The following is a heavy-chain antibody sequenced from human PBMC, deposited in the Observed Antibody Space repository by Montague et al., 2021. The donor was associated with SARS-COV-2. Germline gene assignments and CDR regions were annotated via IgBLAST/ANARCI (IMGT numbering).Heavy chain of an antibody. Sequence: SRRISCAASGFTFSSYEMNWVRQAPGKGLEWVSYISSSGSTIYYADSVKGRFTISRDNAKSSLYLQMNSLRAEDTAVYYCARDRPRIVGATDFDYWGQGTLVTVSS. CDR3: ARDRPRIVGATDFDY. CDR1: GFTFSSYE. V-gene: IGHV3-48*03. D-gene: IGHD1-26*01. CDR2: ISSSGSTI. J-gene: IGHJ4*02.